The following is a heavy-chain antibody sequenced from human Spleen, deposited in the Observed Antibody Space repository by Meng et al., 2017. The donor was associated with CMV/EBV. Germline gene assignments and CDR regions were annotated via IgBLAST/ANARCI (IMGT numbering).Heavy chain of an antibody. J-gene: IGHJ5*02. V-gene: IGHV3-23*03. CDR1: GFTFTTYA. CDR2: IYSDDSST. D-gene: IGHD3-22*01. Sequence: GESLKISCVASGFTFTTYAMSWVRQAPGKGLEWVSVIYSDDSSTDYADSVKGRFTISRDNSKNTLYLQMNSLRAEDTAVYYCAKDRPLWHSSGYNSAKWFDPWGQGTLVTVSS. CDR3: AKDRPLWHSSGYNSAKWFDP.